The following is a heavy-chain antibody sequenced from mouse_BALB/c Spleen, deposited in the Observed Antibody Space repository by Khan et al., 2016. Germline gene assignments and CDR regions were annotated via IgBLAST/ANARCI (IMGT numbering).Heavy chain of an antibody. D-gene: IGHD1-1*01. CDR2: ILPGSGST. J-gene: IGHJ1*01. V-gene: IGHV1-9*01. Sequence: VQLQESGAELMKPGASVRISCKATGYTFSNFWIEWVKQRPGHGLEWIGEILPGSGSTNYNEKFKGEATFTADSSSNTAFMQLSSLASEDSAVYYCARGLLRGYFDVWGAGTTVTVSS. CDR1: GYTFSNFW. CDR3: ARGLLRGYFDV.